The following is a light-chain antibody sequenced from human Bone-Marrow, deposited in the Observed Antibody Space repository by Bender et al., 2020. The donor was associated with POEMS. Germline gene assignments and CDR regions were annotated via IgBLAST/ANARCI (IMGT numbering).Light chain of an antibody. CDR1: SNDIGSDNL. J-gene: IGLJ3*02. Sequence: QSALTQPASVSESPGQSITISCTGTSNDIGSDNLVSWYQQCPGKAPKLILYEVSDRPSGVSNRFSGSKSGNTASLTISGLQAEDEADYYCSLYSVPFSRVFGGGTKLTVL. CDR3: SLYSVPFSRV. V-gene: IGLV2-14*02. CDR2: EVS.